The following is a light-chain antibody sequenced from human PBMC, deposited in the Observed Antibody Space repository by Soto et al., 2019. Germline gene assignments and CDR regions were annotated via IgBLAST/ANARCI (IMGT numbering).Light chain of an antibody. V-gene: IGLV2-8*01. Sequence: QSALTQPPSASGSPGQSVTISCTGTSSDVGGYNYVSWYQQHPGKAPKLMIYEVSKRPSGVPDRFAGAKSGNTASLTVSGLQAEDEADYYGSSYAGSNTFYVFGTGTKVTVL. J-gene: IGLJ1*01. CDR3: SSYAGSNTFYV. CDR1: SSDVGGYNY. CDR2: EVS.